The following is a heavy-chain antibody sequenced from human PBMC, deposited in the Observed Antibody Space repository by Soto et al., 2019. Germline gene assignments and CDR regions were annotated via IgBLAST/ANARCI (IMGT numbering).Heavy chain of an antibody. J-gene: IGHJ4*02. D-gene: IGHD2-8*01. V-gene: IGHV4-39*01. CDR1: GGSISSSSYY. Sequence: SETLSLTCTVSGGSISSSSYYWGWIRQPPGKGLEWTGSIYYSGSTYYNPSLKSRVTISVDTSKNQFSLKLSSVTAADTAVYYCTGMVYENYYFDYWGQGTLVTVSS. CDR2: IYYSGST. CDR3: TGMVYENYYFDY.